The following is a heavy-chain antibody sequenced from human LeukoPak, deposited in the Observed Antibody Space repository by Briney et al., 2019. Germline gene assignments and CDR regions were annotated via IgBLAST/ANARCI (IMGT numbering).Heavy chain of an antibody. CDR2: IYYSGST. D-gene: IGHD6-19*01. V-gene: IGHV4-59*01. J-gene: IGHJ4*02. CDR1: GGSISSYY. Sequence: SETLSLTCTVSGGSISSYYWSWIRQPPGKGLEWIGYIYYSGSTNYNPSLKSRVTISVDTSKNHFSLKLTSVTAADTAVYYCARGGWSLDYWGQGTLVTVSS. CDR3: ARGGWSLDY.